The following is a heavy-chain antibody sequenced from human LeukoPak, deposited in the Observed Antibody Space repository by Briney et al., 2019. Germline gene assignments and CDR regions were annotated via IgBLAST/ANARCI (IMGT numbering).Heavy chain of an antibody. J-gene: IGHJ4*02. D-gene: IGHD1-20*01. CDR3: AVERGLTGTDY. CDR1: GYTFTSYD. Sequence: ASVKVSCKASGYTFTSYDINWVRQATGQGLEWMGWMNPNSGNTGYAQKFHGRVTITRNTSISTAYMELSSLRSEDTAVYYCAVERGLTGTDYWGQGTLVTVPS. CDR2: MNPNSGNT. V-gene: IGHV1-8*03.